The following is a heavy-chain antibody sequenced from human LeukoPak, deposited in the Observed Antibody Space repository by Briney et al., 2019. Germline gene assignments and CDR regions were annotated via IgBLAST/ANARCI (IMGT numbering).Heavy chain of an antibody. J-gene: IGHJ4*02. D-gene: IGHD3-10*01. CDR2: INTGGTS. CDR1: SGSLSSYY. Sequence: SETLSLTCTVSSGSLSSYYWSYIRQSAGKGLEWIGRINTGGTSLYNPSLKSRVTMSIDTSRNQFSLNLNSVTAADTAVYFCARGPTHGATYFDSWGQGTLVTVS. V-gene: IGHV4-4*07. CDR3: ARGPTHGATYFDS.